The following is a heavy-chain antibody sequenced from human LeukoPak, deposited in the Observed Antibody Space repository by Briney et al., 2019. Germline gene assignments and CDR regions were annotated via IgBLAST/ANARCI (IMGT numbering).Heavy chain of an antibody. D-gene: IGHD6-13*01. Sequence: PGGSLRLSCAASGFTVNNKYMNWVRQALGKGLEWVSYISSSSSTIYYADSVKGRFTISRDNAKNSLYLQMNSLRAEDTAVYYRARDQGSSSSFWGQGTLVTVSS. V-gene: IGHV3-48*04. CDR3: ARDQGSSSSF. J-gene: IGHJ4*02. CDR2: ISSSSSTI. CDR1: GFTVNNKY.